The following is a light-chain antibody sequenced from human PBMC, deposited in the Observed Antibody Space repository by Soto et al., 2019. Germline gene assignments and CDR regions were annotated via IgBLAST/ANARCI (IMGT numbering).Light chain of an antibody. CDR3: MQALQTPYT. CDR1: QSLLHSNGYNY. V-gene: IGKV2-28*01. CDR2: LGS. Sequence: DIVMTQSALSLPVTPGEAASISCRSSQSLLHSNGYNYLDWFLQKPGQSPQLLIYLGSNRASGVPDRFSGSGSGTDFTLKISRVEAEDVGVYYCMQALQTPYTFGQGTKLEIK. J-gene: IGKJ2*01.